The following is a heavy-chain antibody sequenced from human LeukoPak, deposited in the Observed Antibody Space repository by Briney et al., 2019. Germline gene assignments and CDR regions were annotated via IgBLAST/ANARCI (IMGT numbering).Heavy chain of an antibody. J-gene: IGHJ6*03. CDR3: ARVLRYCSGGNCYSGGLGYMDV. V-gene: IGHV3-11*01. CDR2: ISRSGSTK. D-gene: IGHD2-15*01. Sequence: GGSLRLSCAASGFTFSDYNMRWIRQAPGKGVEWVSSISRSGSTKYYADSVKGRFTISRDNAKNSLFLQMNSLRAEDTAVYYCARVLRYCSGGNCYSGGLGYMDVWGKGTTVTISS. CDR1: GFTFSDYN.